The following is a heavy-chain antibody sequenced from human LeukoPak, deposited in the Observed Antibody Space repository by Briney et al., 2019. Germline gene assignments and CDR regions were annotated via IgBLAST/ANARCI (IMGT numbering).Heavy chain of an antibody. CDR2: IWYDGSNK. J-gene: IGHJ5*02. CDR3: AKWEYRYSGSYH. D-gene: IGHD1-26*01. V-gene: IGHV3-33*06. CDR1: GFTFSSYG. Sequence: PGGSLRLSCAASGFTFSSYGMHWVRQAPGKGLEWVAVIWYDGSNKYYADSVKGRFTISRDNSKNTLYLQMNSLRAEYTAVYYCAKWEYRYSGSYHWGQGTLVTVSS.